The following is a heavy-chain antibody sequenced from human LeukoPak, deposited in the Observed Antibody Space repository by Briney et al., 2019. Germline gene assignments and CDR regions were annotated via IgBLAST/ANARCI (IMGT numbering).Heavy chain of an antibody. J-gene: IGHJ4*02. CDR1: GGSISAYY. CDR2: INRSGST. CDR3: ARRVRQLSHDRFDY. Sequence: SETLSLTCTVSGGSISAYYWSWIRQPPGKGLEWIGEINRSGSTNYNPSLMSRVTVSVDTSKNQFSLKLSSVIAADTAVYYCARRVRQLSHDRFDYWGQGTLVTVSS. D-gene: IGHD6-13*01. V-gene: IGHV4-34*01.